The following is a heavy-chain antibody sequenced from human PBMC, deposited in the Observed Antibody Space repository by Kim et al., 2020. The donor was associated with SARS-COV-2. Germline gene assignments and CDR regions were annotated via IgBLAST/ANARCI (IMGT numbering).Heavy chain of an antibody. CDR3: ARRSGGYANGY. D-gene: IGHD1-26*01. CDR1: GDSITDNGYY. J-gene: IGHJ4*02. CDR2: STYSGST. Sequence: SETLSLTCSVSGDSITDNGYYWSWIRQHPGEGLEYLGYSTYSGSTYHSPSLKGRVTISVDRSKNQFPLELSSVTAADTAVYYCARRSGGYANGYWGPG. V-gene: IGHV4-31*03.